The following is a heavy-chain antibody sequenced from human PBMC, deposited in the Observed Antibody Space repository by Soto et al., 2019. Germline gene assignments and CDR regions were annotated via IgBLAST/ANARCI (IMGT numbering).Heavy chain of an antibody. D-gene: IGHD3-10*01. CDR1: GFTFTSYC. V-gene: IGHV1-18*04. Sequence: ASVKVSCKASGFTFTSYCISWVRQAPGRGLEWMAWISIYNDNTKYAQKFQGRITMTTDTSTSTAYMELRSLRSDDTAVYYCARETYYFGSGTYDDGMDVWGQGTTVTVSS. CDR2: ISIYNDNT. CDR3: ARETYYFGSGTYDDGMDV. J-gene: IGHJ6*02.